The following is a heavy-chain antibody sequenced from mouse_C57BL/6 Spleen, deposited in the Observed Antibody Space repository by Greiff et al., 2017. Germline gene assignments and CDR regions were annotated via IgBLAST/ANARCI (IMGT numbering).Heavy chain of an antibody. CDR2: ISSGSSTI. V-gene: IGHV5-17*01. J-gene: IGHJ3*01. Sequence: EVKLMESGGGLVKPGGSLKLSCAASGFTFSDYGMHWVRQAPEKGLEWVAYISSGSSTIYYADTVKGRFTISRDNAKNTLFLQMTSLRSEDTAMYYCARKEYGNYWFAYWGQGTLVTVSA. CDR1: GFTFSDYG. D-gene: IGHD2-10*02. CDR3: ARKEYGNYWFAY.